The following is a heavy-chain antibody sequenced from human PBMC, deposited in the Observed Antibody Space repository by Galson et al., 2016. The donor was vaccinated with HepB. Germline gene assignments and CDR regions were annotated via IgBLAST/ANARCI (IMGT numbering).Heavy chain of an antibody. CDR3: AQYYYDSSSYLEYFRH. J-gene: IGHJ1*01. CDR2: IKQDGSEK. Sequence: SLRLSCAASGFTFSTYWMSWVRQAPGKGLEWVANIKQDGSEKYYVDSVKGRFTISRDNAKNSLYLQMNSLRADDTALYYCAQYYYDSSSYLEYFRHWGQGTRVTVSS. CDR1: GFTFSTYW. V-gene: IGHV3-7*03. D-gene: IGHD3-10*01.